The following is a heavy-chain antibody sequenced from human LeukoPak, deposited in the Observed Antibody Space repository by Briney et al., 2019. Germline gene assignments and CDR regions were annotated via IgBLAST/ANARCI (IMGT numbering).Heavy chain of an antibody. CDR2: VIGSGDGS. CDR1: GFTFSSYS. J-gene: IGHJ3*02. CDR3: AKHTGRGSNAADALDI. Sequence: GGSLRLSCAASGFTFSSYSMNGVRQGPGKGLESVSAVIGSGDGSTYADSVKGRFTISRDNSRNTLYLQMNSLRADDPAVYYCAKHTGRGSNAADALDIWGRGTVVTVSA. V-gene: IGHV3-23*01. D-gene: IGHD1-26*01.